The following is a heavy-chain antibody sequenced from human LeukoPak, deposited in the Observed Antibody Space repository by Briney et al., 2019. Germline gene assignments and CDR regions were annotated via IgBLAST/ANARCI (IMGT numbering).Heavy chain of an antibody. J-gene: IGHJ4*02. Sequence: GGSLRLSCAASGVTVSSNYMSWVRQAPGKGLEWVSVIYGGGTTYYADSVKGRFTISRDISKNTLYLQMNSLRAEDTAVYYCARAGGRGLQQDFWGQGTLVTVSS. CDR2: IYGGGTT. CDR3: ARAGGRGLQQDF. V-gene: IGHV3-53*01. CDR1: GVTVSSNY. D-gene: IGHD3-16*01.